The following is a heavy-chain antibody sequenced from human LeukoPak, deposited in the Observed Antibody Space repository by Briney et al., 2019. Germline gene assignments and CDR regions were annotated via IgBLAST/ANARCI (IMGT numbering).Heavy chain of an antibody. Sequence: GGSLRLSCAASGFTFSSYGMHWVRQAPGKGLEWVAVIWYDGSNKYYADSVKGRFTISRDNSKNTLYLQMNSLRAEDTAVYYCARVVAATPPYYYYGMDVWGQGTTVTVSS. V-gene: IGHV3-33*01. CDR1: GFTFSSYG. J-gene: IGHJ6*02. CDR3: ARVVAATPPYYYYGMDV. D-gene: IGHD2-15*01. CDR2: IWYDGSNK.